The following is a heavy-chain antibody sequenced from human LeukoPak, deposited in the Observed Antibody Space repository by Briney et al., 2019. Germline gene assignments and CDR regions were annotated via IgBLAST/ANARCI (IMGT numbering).Heavy chain of an antibody. Sequence: PSETLSLTCIVSGYPISSGYYWGWIRPPPGKGLEWIATIYHSGSTYYNPSLKSRVTISVDTSRNQFSLRLNSVTAADTAVYFCARMDSGYEFIDYWGQGTLVTVSS. CDR3: ARMDSGYEFIDY. CDR1: GYPISSGYY. J-gene: IGHJ4*02. V-gene: IGHV4-38-2*02. CDR2: IYHSGST. D-gene: IGHD5-12*01.